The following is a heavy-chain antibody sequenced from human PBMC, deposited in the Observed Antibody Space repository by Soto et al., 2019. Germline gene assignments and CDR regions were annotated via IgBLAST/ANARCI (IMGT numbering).Heavy chain of an antibody. CDR1: GGSISSSGYY. J-gene: IGHJ4*02. CDR2: MSFSGST. CDR3: ARHHYDCWSGYLG. V-gene: IGHV4-39*01. Sequence: QLQLQESGPGLVKPSETLSLTCTVSGGSISSSGYYWGWIRQPPGKGLEWIGSMSFSGSTHYNASLKSRVTIALDTSKTHVSLSLGSVTAADAAVYYCARHHYDCWSGYLGWGQGPLVTVSS. D-gene: IGHD3-3*01.